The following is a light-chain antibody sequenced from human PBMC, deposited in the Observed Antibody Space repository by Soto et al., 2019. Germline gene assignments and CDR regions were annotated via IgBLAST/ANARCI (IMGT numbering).Light chain of an antibody. CDR3: QQYHMWPLT. Sequence: EIVMTQSPVTLSVSPGERVTLSCRASQSVSSNLAWYQQKPGQAPSLLIYGAFTRATGIPARFSGTGSGTEFTLTISSLQSEDFAVYYCQQYHMWPLTFGGGTKVDIK. CDR2: GAF. V-gene: IGKV3-15*01. CDR1: QSVSSN. J-gene: IGKJ4*01.